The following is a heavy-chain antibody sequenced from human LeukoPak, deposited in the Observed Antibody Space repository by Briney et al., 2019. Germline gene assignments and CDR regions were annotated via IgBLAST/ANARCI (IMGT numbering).Heavy chain of an antibody. CDR1: GFSLSTRGVG. V-gene: IGHV2-5*02. D-gene: IGHD1-1*01. J-gene: IGHJ4*02. CDR3: ARSPTWGTTGTTFDY. CDR2: ISWDDDN. Sequence: SGPTLVKPTQTLTLTCTFSGFSLSTRGVGVGWIRQPPEKALERLALISWDDDNRYSPSLKSRLTITKDTSKTQVVLTMANMDPVDTATYFCARSPTWGTTGTTFDYWGQGTLVTVSS.